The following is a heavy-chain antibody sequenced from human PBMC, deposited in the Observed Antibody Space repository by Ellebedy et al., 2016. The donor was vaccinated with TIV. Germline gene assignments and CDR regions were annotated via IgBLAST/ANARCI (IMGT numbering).Heavy chain of an antibody. Sequence: SGPTLVXPTQTLTLACTFSGFSLSTCEMSVSWIRQPPGKALEWLAVIDCTDDKYYSTSLKTRLTISKDTSKNQVVPTMTNMDPVDTATYYCARTRRASGTYPEDFDYWGQGTLVTVSS. CDR3: ARTRRASGTYPEDFDY. CDR1: GFSLSTCEMS. D-gene: IGHD3-10*01. J-gene: IGHJ4*02. CDR2: IDCTDDK. V-gene: IGHV2-70*01.